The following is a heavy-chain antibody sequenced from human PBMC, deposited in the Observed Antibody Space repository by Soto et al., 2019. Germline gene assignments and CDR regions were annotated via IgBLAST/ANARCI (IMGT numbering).Heavy chain of an antibody. Sequence: APAEASPEASGDTNTSNASSCARQDQRNGLEWMGWISAYNGNTNYAQKLQGRVTMTTDTSTSTAYMELRSLRSDDTAVYYCARLLGITIFGETDTCFDPLVQGT. CDR1: GDTNTSNA. V-gene: IGHV1-18*04. CDR3: ARLLGITIFGETDTCFDP. D-gene: IGHD3-3*01. J-gene: IGHJ5*02. CDR2: ISAYNGNT.